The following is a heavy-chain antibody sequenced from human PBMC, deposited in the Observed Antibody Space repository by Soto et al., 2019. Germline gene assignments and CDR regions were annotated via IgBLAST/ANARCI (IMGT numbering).Heavy chain of an antibody. CDR3: ARQAARNYIDS. Sequence: GSLRLCCVASGFTVSDYSMSWIRQAPGKGLEWLAFIDSRGRTLSYADSVRGRFTISRDNAENSVYLQMDSLRADDTAVYYCARQAARNYIDSWGQGNSVTVSS. CDR2: IDSRGRTL. J-gene: IGHJ4*02. CDR1: GFTVSDYS. V-gene: IGHV3-11*01. D-gene: IGHD6-6*01.